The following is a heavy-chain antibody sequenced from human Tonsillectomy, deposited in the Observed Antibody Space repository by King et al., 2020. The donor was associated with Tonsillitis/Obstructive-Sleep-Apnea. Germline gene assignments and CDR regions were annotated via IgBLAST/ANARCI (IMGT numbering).Heavy chain of an antibody. Sequence: VQLVESGSELKKPGASVKVSCKASGYTFSSYALNWVRQAPGQGLEWMGWINTNTGNPTYAQGFTGRFVFSVDTSVSTAYLQISSLKAEDTAMYYCARGKCKGGYQLLYEDLDCWGQGTLVTVSS. CDR2: INTNTGNP. V-gene: IGHV7-4-1*02. D-gene: IGHD2-2*02. CDR1: GYTFSSYA. J-gene: IGHJ4*02. CDR3: ARGKCKGGYQLLYEDLDC.